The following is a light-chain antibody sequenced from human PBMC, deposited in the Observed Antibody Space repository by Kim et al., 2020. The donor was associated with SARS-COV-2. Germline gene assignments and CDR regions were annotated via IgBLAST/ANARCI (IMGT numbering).Light chain of an antibody. Sequence: GDRATISCRASQNIHIWLAWFQQKPGKAPRVLMYKASTLESGVPSRFSGSGSGTEFTLTINSLQPDDSATYYCQQYDVHPETFGQGTKL. J-gene: IGKJ1*01. V-gene: IGKV1-5*03. CDR1: QNIHIW. CDR3: QQYDVHPET. CDR2: KAS.